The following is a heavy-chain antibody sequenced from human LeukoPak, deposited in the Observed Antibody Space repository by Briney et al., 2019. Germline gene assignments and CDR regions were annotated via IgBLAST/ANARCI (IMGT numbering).Heavy chain of an antibody. J-gene: IGHJ6*02. V-gene: IGHV5-51*01. CDR3: ARQKRGSAYRFAYYYGLVV. D-gene: IGHD5-18*01. CDR2: IYPGDSDT. Sequence: GESLQISSMGSGFNFNTYWIAWVRPMPGKGLEWMGLIYPGDSDTRYSPSFQGQVTISADKSITPAYLQWSSLKASDPAMYYCARQKRGSAYRFAYYYGLVVWGQGTTVTVSS. CDR1: GFNFNTYW.